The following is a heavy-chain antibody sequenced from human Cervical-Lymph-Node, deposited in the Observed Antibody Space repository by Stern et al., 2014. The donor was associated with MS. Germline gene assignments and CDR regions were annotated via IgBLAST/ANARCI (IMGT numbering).Heavy chain of an antibody. CDR3: ARVGGYGYLPY. Sequence: VQLVESGAEVEKPGASVRVSCKASGGTFSSYGIIWVRQAPGQGLEWMGGIIPIFGTAYYAQRLQGRVTITADDSTSTAYMELSSLRSEDLAVYYCARVGGYGYLPYWGQGTLVTVSS. V-gene: IGHV1-69*01. CDR1: GGTFSSYG. D-gene: IGHD5-18*01. CDR2: IIPIFGTA. J-gene: IGHJ4*02.